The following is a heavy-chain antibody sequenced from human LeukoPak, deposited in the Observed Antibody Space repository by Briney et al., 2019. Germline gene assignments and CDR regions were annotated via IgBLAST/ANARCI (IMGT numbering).Heavy chain of an antibody. Sequence: PGGSLRLSCAASGFSFSGYWMTWVRQAPGKGLEWVTNIKRDGSEKYYVDSVKGRFTVSRDNPKNSLYLQMNSLRDEDTAIYYCTSDLNLDSGGWGQGTLVTASS. CDR2: IKRDGSEK. CDR1: GFSFSGYW. J-gene: IGHJ4*02. D-gene: IGHD3-22*01. V-gene: IGHV3-7*01. CDR3: TSDLNLDSGG.